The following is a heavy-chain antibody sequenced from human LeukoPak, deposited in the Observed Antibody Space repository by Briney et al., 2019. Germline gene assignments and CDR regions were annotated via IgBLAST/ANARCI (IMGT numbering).Heavy chain of an antibody. V-gene: IGHV1-46*01. D-gene: IGHD6-13*01. CDR1: GYTFITYK. CDR3: ARDSESLELVPFDY. Sequence: EASVKVSCKASGYTFITYKMHWVRQAPGQGLEWVGIINPSDGDRRNAQKFQGRVTMTRDMSTSTVYMELSSLRSEDTAVYYCARDSESLELVPFDYWGQGTLVTVSS. CDR2: INPSDGDR. J-gene: IGHJ4*02.